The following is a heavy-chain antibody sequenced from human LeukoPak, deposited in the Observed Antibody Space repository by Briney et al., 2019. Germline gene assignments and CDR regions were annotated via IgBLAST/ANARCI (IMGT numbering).Heavy chain of an antibody. Sequence: SVKVSCKASGGTFSSYAISWVRQAPGQGLEWMGRIIPIFGTANYAQKFQGRVTITTDESTSTAYMELSSLRSEDTAVYYCASLRAIAVAANDAFDIWGQGTMVTVSS. CDR2: IIPIFGTA. V-gene: IGHV1-69*05. D-gene: IGHD6-19*01. J-gene: IGHJ3*02. CDR1: GGTFSSYA. CDR3: ASLRAIAVAANDAFDI.